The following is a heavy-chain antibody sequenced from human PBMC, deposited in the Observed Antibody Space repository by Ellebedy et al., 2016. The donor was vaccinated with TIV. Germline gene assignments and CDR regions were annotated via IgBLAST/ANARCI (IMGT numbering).Heavy chain of an antibody. CDR3: TKDRYGENVAGYFGP. V-gene: IGHV3-30*18. CDR1: GFTFSSYG. J-gene: IGHJ5*02. Sequence: GESLKISXAASGFTFSSYGMHWVRQAPGKGLEWVAVISYDGSNKYYADSVKGRFTISRDNSKNTLYLHMNTLSADDTAVYYCTKDRYGENVAGYFGPWGQGTLVTVSS. D-gene: IGHD4-17*01. CDR2: ISYDGSNK.